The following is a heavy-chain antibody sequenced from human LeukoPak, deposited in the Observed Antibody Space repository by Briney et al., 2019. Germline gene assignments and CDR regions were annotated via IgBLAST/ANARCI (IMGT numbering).Heavy chain of an antibody. CDR2: INHSGST. J-gene: IGHJ4*02. V-gene: IGHV4-34*01. CDR1: GGFFSGYY. Sequence: SETLSLTCAVYGGFFSGYYWSWIRQPPGKGLEWLGEINHSGSTNYNPSLKSRVPISADTSKSQFSLKLSSVTAADTAVYYCASHPRLFNYDYVWGSYRYSTPFDYWGQGILVTVSS. CDR3: ASHPRLFNYDYVWGSYRYSTPFDY. D-gene: IGHD3-16*02.